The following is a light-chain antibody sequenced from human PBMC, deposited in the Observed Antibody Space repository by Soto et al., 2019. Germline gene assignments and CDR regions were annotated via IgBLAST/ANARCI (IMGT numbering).Light chain of an antibody. V-gene: IGKV3-11*01. CDR3: KRRTNWPPDT. Sequence: EIVLTQSPATLSLSPGERATLSCRASQRVDNDLVWYQQKPGQAPRLLIYDASNRATGIPARFSGSGSGTDFPLSITCLEPEDFAVYSCKRRTNWPPDTFGQGTKLEIK. CDR2: DAS. CDR1: QRVDND. J-gene: IGKJ2*01.